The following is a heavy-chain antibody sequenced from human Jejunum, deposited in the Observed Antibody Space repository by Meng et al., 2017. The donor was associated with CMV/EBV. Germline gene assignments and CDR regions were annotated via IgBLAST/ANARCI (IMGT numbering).Heavy chain of an antibody. V-gene: IGHV4-4*02. CDR1: DDSITNNNG. D-gene: IGHD3-22*01. CDR2: VYQSGTT. Sequence: SDDSITNNNGWNWVRQAPGKGLEWIGEVYQSGTTNYNPSLKSRVTISVDKSKNQFFLQMTSLTAADTAVYYCARKISSGYYLNWFDPWGRGTLVTVSS. CDR3: ARKISSGYYLNWFDP. J-gene: IGHJ5*02.